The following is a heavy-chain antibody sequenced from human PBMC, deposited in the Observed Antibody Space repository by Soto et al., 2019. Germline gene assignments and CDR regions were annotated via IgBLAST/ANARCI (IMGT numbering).Heavy chain of an antibody. D-gene: IGHD2-21*02. Sequence: KTSETLSLTCTVSGGSISGCYWSWIRQPPGKGLEWIGNVYYSGGAKYNPSVKRRVSISVDTSKNQFSLNLSSVTAADTAVYYCTRDGDGRMTTNPYYYYGMDVWGPGTTVTVSS. CDR2: VYYSGGA. CDR1: GGSISGCY. CDR3: TRDGDGRMTTNPYYYYGMDV. J-gene: IGHJ6*02. V-gene: IGHV4-59*01.